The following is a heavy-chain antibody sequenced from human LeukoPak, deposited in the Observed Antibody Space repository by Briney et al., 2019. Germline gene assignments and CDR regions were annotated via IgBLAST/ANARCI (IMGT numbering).Heavy chain of an antibody. V-gene: IGHV3-53*01. J-gene: IGHJ6*04. CDR1: GFTVSSNY. CDR3: ARDSRYSYSGMDV. Sequence: GGSLRLSCAASGFTVSSNYMSWVRQAPGKGLEWVSVIYSGGSTYYADYVKGRFTVSRDNSKNTLYLQMNSLRAEDTAVYYCARDSRYSYSGMDVWGKGTTVTVSS. D-gene: IGHD5-18*01. CDR2: IYSGGST.